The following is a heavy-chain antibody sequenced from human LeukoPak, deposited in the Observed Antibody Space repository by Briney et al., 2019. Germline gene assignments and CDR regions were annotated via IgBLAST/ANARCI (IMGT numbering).Heavy chain of an antibody. Sequence: PGGSLRLSCAASGFTFSSYAMTWVRQAPGKGLERVSAISHSGAATYYADSVKGRFAISRDNSKNTLYLQMNSLRAEDTAVYYRAKDLAAGRGQFDYWGQGTLVTVSS. CDR1: GFTFSSYA. J-gene: IGHJ4*02. CDR2: ISHSGAAT. CDR3: AKDLAAGRGQFDY. D-gene: IGHD6-13*01. V-gene: IGHV3-23*01.